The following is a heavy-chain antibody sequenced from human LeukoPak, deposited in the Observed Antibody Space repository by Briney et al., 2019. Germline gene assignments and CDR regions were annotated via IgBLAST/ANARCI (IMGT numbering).Heavy chain of an antibody. V-gene: IGHV1-2*02. CDR2: INPNSGGT. CDR3: ARDGRSSWYDQYYFDY. CDR1: GYTFTGYY. J-gene: IGHJ4*02. Sequence: ASAKVSCKASGYTFTGYYMHWVRQAPGQGLEWMGWINPNSGGTNYAQKLQGRVTMTTDTSTSTAYMELRSLRSDDTAVYYCARDGRSSWYDQYYFDYWGQGTLVTVSS. D-gene: IGHD6-13*01.